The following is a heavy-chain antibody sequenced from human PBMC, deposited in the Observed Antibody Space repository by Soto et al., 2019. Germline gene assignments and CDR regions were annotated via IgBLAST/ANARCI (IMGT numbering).Heavy chain of an antibody. D-gene: IGHD3-22*01. J-gene: IGHJ3*02. Sequence: GGSLRLSCAASGFTFSSYAMHWVRQAPGKGLEWVAVISYDGSKKYYADSVKGRFTISRDNSKNTLYLQMNSLRAEDTAVYYCATSHSSSGYALDIWGQGTMVTVS. CDR1: GFTFSSYA. CDR3: ATSHSSSGYALDI. CDR2: ISYDGSKK. V-gene: IGHV3-30-3*01.